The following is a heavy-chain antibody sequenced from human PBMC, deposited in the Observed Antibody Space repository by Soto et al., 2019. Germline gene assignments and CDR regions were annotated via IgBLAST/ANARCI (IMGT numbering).Heavy chain of an antibody. CDR1: GGSISSSSYY. J-gene: IGHJ6*03. CDR3: ARRAQQQWRGVGYYYMDV. D-gene: IGHD6-13*01. CDR2: IYYSGST. Sequence: SETLSLTCTVSGGSISSSSYYWGWIRQPPGKGLEWIGSIYYSGSTYYNPSLKSRVTISVDTSKNQFSLKLSSVTAADTAVYYCARRAQQQWRGVGYYYMDVWGKGTTVTVSS. V-gene: IGHV4-39*01.